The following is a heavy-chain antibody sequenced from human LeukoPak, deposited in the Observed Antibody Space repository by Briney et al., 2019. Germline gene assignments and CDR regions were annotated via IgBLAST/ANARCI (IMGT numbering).Heavy chain of an antibody. D-gene: IGHD6-6*01. CDR1: GYTFTSYD. J-gene: IGHJ6*02. Sequence: AASVKVSCKASGYTFTSYDINWVRQATGQGLGWMGWMNPNSGNTSYAQKFQGRVTMTRNTSISTAYMELSSLRSEDTAVYYCARSSSSNYYYGMDVWGQGATVTVSS. CDR3: ARSSSSNYYYGMDV. CDR2: MNPNSGNT. V-gene: IGHV1-8*01.